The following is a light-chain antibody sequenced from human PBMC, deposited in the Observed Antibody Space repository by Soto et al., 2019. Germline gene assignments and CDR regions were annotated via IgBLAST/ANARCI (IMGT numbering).Light chain of an antibody. CDR1: QSISSY. CDR2: AAA. V-gene: IGKV1-39*01. Sequence: DLQMTQSPSSLSASVGDRVTITCRASQSISSYLNWYQHKPGKAPRLLIYAAARLQSGVPSRFSGSGSGTDFTLTISSLQPEDSAAYYCQQSYSTPVDFGQGTKLEIK. CDR3: QQSYSTPVD. J-gene: IGKJ2*01.